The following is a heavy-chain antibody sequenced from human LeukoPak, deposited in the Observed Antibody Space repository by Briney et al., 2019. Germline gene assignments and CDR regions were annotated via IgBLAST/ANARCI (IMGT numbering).Heavy chain of an antibody. CDR3: ARERIAVAGDYYFDY. CDR2: IWYDGSNK. Sequence: GRSLRLSCAASGFTFSSYGMHWVRQAPGKGLEWVAVIWYDGSNKYYADSVKGRFTISRDNSKNTLYLQMNSLRAEDTAAYYCARERIAVAGDYYFDYWGQGTLVTVSS. V-gene: IGHV3-33*01. CDR1: GFTFSSYG. D-gene: IGHD6-19*01. J-gene: IGHJ4*02.